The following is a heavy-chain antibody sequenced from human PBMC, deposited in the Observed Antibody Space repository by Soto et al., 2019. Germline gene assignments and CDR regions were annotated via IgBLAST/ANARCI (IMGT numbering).Heavy chain of an antibody. D-gene: IGHD3-16*01. J-gene: IGHJ6*02. CDR3: VGAMENPYFYYGLNV. V-gene: IGHV3-30*03. Sequence: GGSLRFTCAASGFSCSIYGTEWVSLAPGKGLEWVAATTYDGGIKHYVDSVKGRFTNSRDNSKNTLYLQMNSLRVEDTATYYCVGAMENPYFYYGLNVWGQGTTVTVSS. CDR1: GFSCSIYG. CDR2: TTYDGGIK.